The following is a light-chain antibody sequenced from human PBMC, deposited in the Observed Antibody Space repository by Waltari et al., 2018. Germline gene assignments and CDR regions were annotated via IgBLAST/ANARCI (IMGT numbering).Light chain of an antibody. Sequence: DIQMTQSPSSLSASVGDRVTISCRASQSITTYLNWYQQKPGKAPKLLIYAASSLESGVPSRCSGSGSGTDFTLSISGLQLEDFATYYCQESFSVPFRFGQGTKVDIK. J-gene: IGKJ2*03. CDR1: QSITTY. CDR3: QESFSVPFR. V-gene: IGKV1-39*01. CDR2: AAS.